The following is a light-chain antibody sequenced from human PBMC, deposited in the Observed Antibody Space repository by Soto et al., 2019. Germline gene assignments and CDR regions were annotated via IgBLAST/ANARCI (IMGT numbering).Light chain of an antibody. CDR1: QSVSSRY. Sequence: EIVLTQSPGTLSLSPGERATLSCRASQSVSSRYLAWYQQKPGQAPRLLMYGASNRATGIPDRFSGSGSGTDFTLTISRLEPEDFALYFCQQYGSSPPFTFGQGTKVDIK. CDR3: QQYGSSPPFT. J-gene: IGKJ2*01. CDR2: GAS. V-gene: IGKV3-20*01.